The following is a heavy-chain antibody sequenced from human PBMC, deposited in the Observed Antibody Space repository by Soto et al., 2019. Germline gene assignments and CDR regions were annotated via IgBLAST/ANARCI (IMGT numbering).Heavy chain of an antibody. CDR2: IYYTGST. CDR3: ARSGSLGWFDP. J-gene: IGHJ5*02. D-gene: IGHD1-26*01. CDR1: GDSISNYY. V-gene: IGHV4-59*01. Sequence: QVQLQESGPGLVKPSETLSLTCTVSGDSISNYYWNWIRQPPGKGLEWIGYIYYTGSTNYNPSLKSRVTISLDTSKNHFSLKLNSVTAADTAVYYCARSGSLGWFDPWGQGTQVSVSS.